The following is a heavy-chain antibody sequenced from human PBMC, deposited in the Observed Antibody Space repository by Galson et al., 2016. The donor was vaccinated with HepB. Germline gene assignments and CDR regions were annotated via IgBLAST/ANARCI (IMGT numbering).Heavy chain of an antibody. D-gene: IGHD3-10*01. Sequence: SLRLSCAASGFTFSIHEMSWVRQTPGRGLEWISGIRGGGPETYYADSVKGRFTITRDNSENTVFLQMNSLVVEDTALYYCARGIRGPDYWGPGTLVTVSS. J-gene: IGHJ4*02. CDR3: ARGIRGPDY. CDR1: GFTFSIHE. V-gene: IGHV3-23*01. CDR2: IRGGGPET.